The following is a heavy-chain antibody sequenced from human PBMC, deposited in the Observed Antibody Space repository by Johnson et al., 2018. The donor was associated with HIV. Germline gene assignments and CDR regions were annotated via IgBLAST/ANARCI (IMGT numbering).Heavy chain of an antibody. D-gene: IGHD5-24*01. V-gene: IGHV3-66*01. CDR2: LFSGGTT. J-gene: IGHJ3*01. CDR1: GFTVSSYY. Sequence: VQLVESGGGLVQPGGSLRLSCAASGFTVSSYYMTWVRQAPGKGLEWVSVLFSGGTTYYAGSVHGRFTISRDNSKNTLYLQMNSLGAEDTALYYCARAFRNCYTCDVYDVWGQGTMVTVSS. CDR3: ARAFRNCYTCDVYDV.